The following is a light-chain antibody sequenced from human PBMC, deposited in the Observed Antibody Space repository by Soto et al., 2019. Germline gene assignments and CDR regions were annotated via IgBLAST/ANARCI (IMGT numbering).Light chain of an antibody. CDR3: QQADTFPIT. V-gene: IGKV1D-12*01. Sequence: DIQMTQSPSSVPASVGDRVTISCQASQGISRSLAWYQQKPGKAPKFLIYAASSLQSGVPSRFSGSGFGTDFTLTISSLQPEDSAIYYCQQADTFPITFGRGTRLEI. J-gene: IGKJ5*01. CDR2: AAS. CDR1: QGISRS.